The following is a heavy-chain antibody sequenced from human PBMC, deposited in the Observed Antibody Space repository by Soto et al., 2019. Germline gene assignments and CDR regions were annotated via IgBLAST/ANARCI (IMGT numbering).Heavy chain of an antibody. Sequence: PGGSLRLSGAASGFTVSSYYMTWVRQAPGKGLEWVSVIYSDGSTYYADSVKGRFTISRDDSKNTLFLQMNSLRAEDTALYYCARDFRIGGIWGQGTMVTVSS. J-gene: IGHJ3*02. CDR2: IYSDGST. CDR3: ARDFRIGGI. CDR1: GFTVSSYY. D-gene: IGHD2-15*01. V-gene: IGHV3-53*01.